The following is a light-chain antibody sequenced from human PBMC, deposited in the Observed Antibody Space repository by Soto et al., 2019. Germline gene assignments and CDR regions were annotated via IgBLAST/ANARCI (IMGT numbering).Light chain of an antibody. CDR1: QSFRGL. CDR3: QQYGSSPRT. CDR2: GAS. J-gene: IGKJ1*01. Sequence: EMVLTQSPGTLSLSPGERATLSCRASQSFRGLLAWYQQKPGQAPRLLIFGASTRAAGFPDRFSGSGSGTDFTLTISRLEPEDFAVYYCQQYGSSPRTFGQG. V-gene: IGKV3-20*01.